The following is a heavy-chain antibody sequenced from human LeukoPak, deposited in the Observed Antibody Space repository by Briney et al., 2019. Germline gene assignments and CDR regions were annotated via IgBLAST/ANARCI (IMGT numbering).Heavy chain of an antibody. CDR1: GFTFSSYA. V-gene: IGHV3-23*01. J-gene: IGHJ4*02. CDR3: AKDKAVEMATMFDY. D-gene: IGHD5-24*01. CDR2: ISGSGGST. Sequence: PGGPLRLSCAASGFTFSSYAMSWVRQAPGKGLERVSAISGSGGSTYYADSVKGRFTISRDNSKNTLYLQMNSLRAEDTAVYYCAKDKAVEMATMFDYWGQGTLVTVSS.